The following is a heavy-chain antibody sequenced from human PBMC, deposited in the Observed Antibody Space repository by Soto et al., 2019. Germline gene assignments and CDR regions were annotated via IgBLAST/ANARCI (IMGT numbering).Heavy chain of an antibody. Sequence: QVQLVESGGGLVKPAGSLRLSCAASGFTFSDYYMSWIRQAPGKGLEWVSYINSSGSTIYYADSVTGRFTTSRDNAKNSLYLQMNRLGAEDTAVYYCARKPCSSSWSDYWGHGTLVSVSS. CDR1: GFTFSDYY. CDR2: INSSGSTI. CDR3: ARKPCSSSWSDY. D-gene: IGHD6-13*01. J-gene: IGHJ5*01. V-gene: IGHV3-11*01.